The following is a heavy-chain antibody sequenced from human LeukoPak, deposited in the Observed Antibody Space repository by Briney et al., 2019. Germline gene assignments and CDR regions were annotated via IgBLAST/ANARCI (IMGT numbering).Heavy chain of an antibody. V-gene: IGHV3-21*01. CDR3: AIWETDQGGEFDS. D-gene: IGHD3-16*01. CDR2: ITGTSNYR. Sequence: PGGSLRLSCAASGFNFRSFIMNWVRQAPGKGLEWVSSITGTSNYRYYSVSVKGRFTISRDNARNSLYLQMNGLRVEDTAVCFCAIWETDQGGEFDSWGQGTLVTVSS. CDR1: GFNFRSFI. J-gene: IGHJ4*02.